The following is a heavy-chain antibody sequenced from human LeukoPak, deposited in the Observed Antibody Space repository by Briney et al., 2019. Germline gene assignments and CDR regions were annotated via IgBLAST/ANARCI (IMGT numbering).Heavy chain of an antibody. V-gene: IGHV3-23*01. J-gene: IGHJ6*03. CDR3: AKNGDRGAYCSGGSCYPYFYYYMDV. D-gene: IGHD2-15*01. CDR2: INTSGGST. CDR1: GFTFSSYG. Sequence: GGSLRLSCAASGFTFSSYGMSWVRQAPGKGLEWVPAINTSGGSTYYADSVKGRFTISRDNSKNTLYLQMNSLRAEDTAIYYCAKNGDRGAYCSGGSCYPYFYYYMDVWGKGTTVTISS.